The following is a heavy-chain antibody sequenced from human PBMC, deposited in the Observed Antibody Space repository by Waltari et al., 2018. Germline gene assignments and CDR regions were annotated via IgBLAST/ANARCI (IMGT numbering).Heavy chain of an antibody. Sequence: QLQLQESGSGLVKPSQTLSLTCAVSGGSISSDDYSWTWIRQPPGKGLEWIGYINHSGSTYYDPALKSRVTISVDRSKNQFSLKLSSVTAADTAMYYCARASHYYDSSGYYPRSFDIWGQGTMVTVSS. CDR2: INHSGST. D-gene: IGHD3-22*01. V-gene: IGHV4-30-2*01. J-gene: IGHJ3*02. CDR3: ARASHYYDSSGYYPRSFDI. CDR1: GGSISSDDYS.